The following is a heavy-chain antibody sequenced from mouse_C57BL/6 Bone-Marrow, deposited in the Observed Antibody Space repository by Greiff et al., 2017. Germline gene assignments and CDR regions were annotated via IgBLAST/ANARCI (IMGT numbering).Heavy chain of an antibody. CDR1: GFNIKDDY. J-gene: IGHJ3*01. D-gene: IGHD1-1*01. V-gene: IGHV14-4*01. CDR3: TTWYGRGY. Sequence: EVKLMESGAELVRPGASVKLSCTASGFNIKDDYMHWVKQRPEQGLEWIGWIDPENGDTEYASKFQGKATITADTSSTTAYLQLSSLTSEDPAVYYCTTWYGRGYGGQGTLVTVSA. CDR2: IDPENGDT.